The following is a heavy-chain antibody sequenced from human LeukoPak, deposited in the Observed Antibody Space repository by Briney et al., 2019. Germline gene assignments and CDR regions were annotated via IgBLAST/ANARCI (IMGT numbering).Heavy chain of an antibody. CDR2: VFHSGST. J-gene: IGHJ6*02. Sequence: SETLSLTCTVSGGSISSGDYYWSWIRQPPGKGLEWIGSVFHSGSTYYNPSLKSRVTISVDTSKNQFSLKLSSVTAADTALYFCARHEYDYYYRMDVWGQGTTVTVSS. CDR1: GGSISSGDYY. V-gene: IGHV4-39*01. CDR3: ARHEYDYYYRMDV.